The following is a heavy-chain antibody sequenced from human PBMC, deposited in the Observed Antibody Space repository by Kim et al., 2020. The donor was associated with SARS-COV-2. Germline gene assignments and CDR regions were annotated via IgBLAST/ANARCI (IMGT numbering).Heavy chain of an antibody. Sequence: GGSLRLSCAASGFTFSNAWMSWVRQAPGKGLEWVGRIKSKTDGRTTDYAATVKGKFTIPRDDSKTTLYLQMNSLKTEDTAVYYCTTDLVGGFDYWGQGTLVTVSS. CDR3: TTDLVGGFDY. V-gene: IGHV3-15*01. CDR2: IKSKTDGRTT. D-gene: IGHD1-26*01. CDR1: GFTFSNAW. J-gene: IGHJ4*02.